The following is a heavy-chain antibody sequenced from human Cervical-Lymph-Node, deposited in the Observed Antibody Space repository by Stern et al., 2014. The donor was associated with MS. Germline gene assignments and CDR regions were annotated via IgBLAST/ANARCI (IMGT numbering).Heavy chain of an antibody. CDR3: TKPTVAGGFDP. Sequence: EVQLVESGGGLVQPGGSLKLSCAASGFTFSVSAIHWVRQASGQGLEWVGRIRSKVNTYATAYAASVKGRFTISRDDSRNTAYLQMNSLKTEDTAIYFCTKPTVAGGFDPWGRGTLVTVSS. CDR1: GFTFSVSA. V-gene: IGHV3-73*02. CDR2: IRSKVNTYAT. D-gene: IGHD2-21*02. J-gene: IGHJ5*02.